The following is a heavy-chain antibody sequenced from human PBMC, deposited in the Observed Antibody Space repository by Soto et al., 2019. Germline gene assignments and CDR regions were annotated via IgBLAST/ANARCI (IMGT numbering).Heavy chain of an antibody. CDR1: GFTFSSYA. CDR2: ISGSGGST. V-gene: IGHV3-23*01. J-gene: IGHJ4*02. CDR3: AKTRFLAAAGGEAFDY. D-gene: IGHD6-13*01. Sequence: GGSLRLSCAASGFTFSSYAMIWVRQAPGKGLEWVSAISGSGGSTYYADSVKGRFTISRDNSKNTLYLQMNSLRAEDTAVYYCAKTRFLAAAGGEAFDYWGQGTLVTAPQ.